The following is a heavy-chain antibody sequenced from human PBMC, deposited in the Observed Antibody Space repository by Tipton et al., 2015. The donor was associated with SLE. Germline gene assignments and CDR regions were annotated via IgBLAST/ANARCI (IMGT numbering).Heavy chain of an antibody. V-gene: IGHV1-2*02. CDR1: GYTFTSYD. Sequence: QSGAEVKKPGASVKVSCKASGYTFTSYDINWVRQATGQGLEWMGWMNPNSGGTNYAQKFQGRVTMTRDTSISTAYMELSRLRSDDTAVYYCARVLTGDPGDIWGQGTMVTVSS. CDR3: ARVLTGDPGDI. D-gene: IGHD7-27*01. J-gene: IGHJ3*02. CDR2: MNPNSGGT.